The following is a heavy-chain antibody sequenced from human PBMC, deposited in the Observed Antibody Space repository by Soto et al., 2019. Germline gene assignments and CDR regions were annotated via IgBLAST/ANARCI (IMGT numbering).Heavy chain of an antibody. V-gene: IGHV3-23*01. J-gene: IGHJ4*02. D-gene: IGHD6-13*01. CDR1: GFTFSSYA. CDR3: TKEVAAAGREPF. Sequence: GWSLRLSCAASGFTFSSYAMSWVLQAPGKGLEWVSAISGSGGSTYYADSVKGRFTISRDNSKNTLYLQMNRLRAEDTAVYYCTKEVAAAGREPFWGQGTLVTVSS. CDR2: ISGSGGST.